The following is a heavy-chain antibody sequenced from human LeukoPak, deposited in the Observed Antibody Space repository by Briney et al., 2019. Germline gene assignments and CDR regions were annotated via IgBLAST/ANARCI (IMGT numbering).Heavy chain of an antibody. CDR2: IYWDDDK. Sequence: PSETLSLTCTVSGYSISSGSYWGWIRQPPGKALEWLALIYWDDDKRYSPSLKSRLTITKDTSKNQVVLTMTNMDPVDTATYYCAHSPANYDIYLGDVWGQGTTVTVSS. J-gene: IGHJ6*02. CDR1: GYSISSGSYW. CDR3: AHSPANYDIYLGDV. V-gene: IGHV2-5*02. D-gene: IGHD3-9*01.